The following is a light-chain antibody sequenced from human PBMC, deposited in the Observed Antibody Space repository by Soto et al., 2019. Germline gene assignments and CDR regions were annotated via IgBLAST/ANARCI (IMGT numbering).Light chain of an antibody. CDR1: QSVSSN. CDR3: QQFNYWPPLT. J-gene: IGKJ4*01. CDR2: NAS. Sequence: EIVMTQSPATLSVTPGERATLSCRASQSVSSNLAWYQQKPGQAPRLLMFNASTRATGIPARFSGSRSSTEFTLTITSLQSEDFAVYYCQQFNYWPPLTFGGGTEVEIK. V-gene: IGKV3-15*01.